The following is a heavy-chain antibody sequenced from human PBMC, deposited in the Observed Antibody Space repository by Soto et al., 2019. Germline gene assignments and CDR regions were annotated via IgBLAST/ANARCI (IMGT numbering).Heavy chain of an antibody. CDR3: VKGDIVVVVAATGFDY. J-gene: IGHJ4*02. CDR1: GFTFSSYA. D-gene: IGHD2-15*01. V-gene: IGHV3-64D*08. Sequence: GGSLRLSCSASGFTFSSYAMHWVRQAPGKGLEYVSAISSNGGSTYYADSVKGRFTISRDNSKNTLYLQMSSLRAEDTAVYYCVKGDIVVVVAATGFDYWGQGTLVTVSS. CDR2: ISSNGGST.